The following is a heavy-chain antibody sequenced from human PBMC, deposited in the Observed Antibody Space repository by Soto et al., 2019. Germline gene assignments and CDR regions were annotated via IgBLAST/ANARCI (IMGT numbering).Heavy chain of an antibody. CDR2: ISYDGSNK. Sequence: GGSLRLSCAASGFTFSSYAMHWVRQAPGKGLEWVAVISYDGSNKYYADSVKGRFTISRDNSKNTLYLQMNSLRAEDTAVYYCALIKLELPTPYGMDVWGQGTTVTVSS. CDR1: GFTFSSYA. D-gene: IGHD1-7*01. J-gene: IGHJ6*02. CDR3: ALIKLELPTPYGMDV. V-gene: IGHV3-30-3*01.